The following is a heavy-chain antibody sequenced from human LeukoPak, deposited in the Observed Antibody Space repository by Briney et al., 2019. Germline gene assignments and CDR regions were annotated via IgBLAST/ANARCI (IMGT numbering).Heavy chain of an antibody. J-gene: IGHJ4*02. V-gene: IGHV3-11*04. CDR1: GFTFSHYY. Sequence: GGSLRLSCAASGFTFSHYYMSWIRQAPGTGLEWVSYISSSGSTIYYADSVKGRFTISRDNAKNSLYLQMNSLRAEDTAVYYCARAGTWELIYYFDYWGQGTLVTVSS. CDR2: ISSSGSTI. D-gene: IGHD1-26*01. CDR3: ARAGTWELIYYFDY.